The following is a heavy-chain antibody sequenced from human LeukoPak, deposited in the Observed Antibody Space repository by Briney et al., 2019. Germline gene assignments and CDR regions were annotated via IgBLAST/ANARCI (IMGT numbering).Heavy chain of an antibody. CDR2: IVPSGSYT. Sequence: GESLKISCKGSGYSFTSYWISWVRQMPGKGLEWMGRIVPSGSYTNYSPSFQGHVTISADKSISTAYLQWSSLKASDTAMYYCARQGNYDILTGYYIDFDYWGQGTLVTVSS. D-gene: IGHD3-9*01. CDR1: GYSFTSYW. V-gene: IGHV5-10-1*01. J-gene: IGHJ4*02. CDR3: ARQGNYDILTGYYIDFDY.